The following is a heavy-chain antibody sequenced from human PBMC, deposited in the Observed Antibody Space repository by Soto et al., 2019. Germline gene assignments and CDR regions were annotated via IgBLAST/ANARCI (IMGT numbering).Heavy chain of an antibody. J-gene: IGHJ3*02. D-gene: IGHD3-22*01. CDR1: GYTFTSYA. Sequence: ASVKVSCKASGYTFTSYAMHCVRQAPGQRLEWMGWINAGNGNTKYSQKFQGRVTITRDTSASTAYMELSSLRSEDTAVYYCARGGIFDSSGYYYFSAFDIWGQGTMVTV. CDR3: ARGGIFDSSGYYYFSAFDI. V-gene: IGHV1-3*01. CDR2: INAGNGNT.